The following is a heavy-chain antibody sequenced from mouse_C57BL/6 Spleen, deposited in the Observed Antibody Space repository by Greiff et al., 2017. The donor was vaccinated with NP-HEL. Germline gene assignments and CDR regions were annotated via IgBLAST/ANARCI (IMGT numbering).Heavy chain of an antibody. CDR3: ARRLTGSHFDY. CDR2: IYPGDGDT. Sequence: VQLQQSGAELVKPGASVKISCKASGYAFSSYWMNWVKQRPGKGLEWIGQIYPGDGDTNYNGKFKGKATLTADKSSSTAYMQLSSLTSEDSAVYFCARRLTGSHFDYWGQGTTLTVSS. V-gene: IGHV1-80*01. CDR1: GYAFSSYW. J-gene: IGHJ2*01. D-gene: IGHD4-1*01.